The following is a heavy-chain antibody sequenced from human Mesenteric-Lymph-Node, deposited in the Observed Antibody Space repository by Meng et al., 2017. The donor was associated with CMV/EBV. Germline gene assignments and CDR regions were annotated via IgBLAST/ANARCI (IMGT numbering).Heavy chain of an antibody. V-gene: IGHV5-51*01. CDR3: ATSSGSDPYYFDY. Sequence: GESLKISCKGSGSSFTSFWIGWARQMPGKGLEWMGMTFPGDSDTRYSPYFQGQVTISVDKSISTAYLQWRTLKASDTAMYYCATSSGSDPYYFDYWGQGTPVTVSS. CDR2: TFPGDSDT. CDR1: GSSFTSFW. D-gene: IGHD1-26*01. J-gene: IGHJ4*02.